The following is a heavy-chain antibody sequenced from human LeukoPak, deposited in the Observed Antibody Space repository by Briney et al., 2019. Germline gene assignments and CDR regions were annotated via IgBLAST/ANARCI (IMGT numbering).Heavy chain of an antibody. Sequence: SETLSLTCTVSGGSISSSRYYWRWLRQPPGKGLEWIGSIYYSGSTYYNPSLKSRVTISVDTSKNQFSLKLSSVTAADTVVYYCAEMAAAGPTTYHYFDFWGQGTLVTVSS. D-gene: IGHD6-13*01. J-gene: IGHJ4*02. CDR2: IYYSGST. CDR1: GGSISSSRYY. V-gene: IGHV4-39*01. CDR3: AEMAAAGPTTYHYFDF.